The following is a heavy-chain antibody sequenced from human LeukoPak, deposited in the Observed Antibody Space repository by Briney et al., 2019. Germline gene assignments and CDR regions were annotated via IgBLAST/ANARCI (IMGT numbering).Heavy chain of an antibody. CDR3: ASLFYYDSSD. V-gene: IGHV4-39*01. D-gene: IGHD3-22*01. J-gene: IGHJ4*02. CDR2: IYYSGST. Sequence: SETLSLTCTVSGGSISRSSYYWGWIRQPPGKGLEWIGSIYYSGSTYYNPSLKSRVTISVDTSKNQFSLKLSSVTAADTAVYYCASLFYYDSSDWGQGTLVTVSS. CDR1: GGSISRSSYY.